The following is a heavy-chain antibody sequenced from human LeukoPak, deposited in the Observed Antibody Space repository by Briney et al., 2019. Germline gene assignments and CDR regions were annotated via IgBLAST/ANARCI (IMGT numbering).Heavy chain of an antibody. CDR3: ARDNYGSGLGYY. J-gene: IGHJ4*02. CDR1: GGSISSSSYY. CDR2: IYYSGST. Sequence: SETLSLTCTVSGGSISSSSYYWGWIRQPPGKGLEWIGSIYYSGSTYYNPSLKSRVTISVDTSKNQFSLRLSSVTAADTAVYYCARDNYGSGLGYYWGQGTLVTVSS. D-gene: IGHD3-10*01. V-gene: IGHV4-39*07.